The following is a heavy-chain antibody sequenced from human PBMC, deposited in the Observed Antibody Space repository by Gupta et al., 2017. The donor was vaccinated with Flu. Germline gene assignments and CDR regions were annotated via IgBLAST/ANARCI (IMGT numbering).Heavy chain of an antibody. J-gene: IGHJ5*02. CDR2: ISSSGSTI. D-gene: IGHD3-10*01. CDR3: ASGSTDWFDP. Sequence: SWIRQAPGKGLEWVSYISSSGSTIYYADSVKGRFTISRDNAKNSLYLQMNSLRAEDTAVYYCASGSTDWFDPWGQGTLVTVSS. V-gene: IGHV3-11*01.